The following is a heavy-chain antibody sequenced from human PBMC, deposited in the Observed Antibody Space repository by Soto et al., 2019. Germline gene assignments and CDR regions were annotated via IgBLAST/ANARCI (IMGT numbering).Heavy chain of an antibody. CDR3: ARHYSSGSRNWFDP. D-gene: IGHD6-19*01. CDR2: IYYSGST. CDR1: GGSINSSSYF. J-gene: IGHJ5*02. Sequence: PSETLSLTCSVSGGSINSSSYFWGWVRQPPGKGLEWIGSIYYSGSTYYTPSLRSRVTISVDTSTNQFSLKLSSVTAADTAVFYCARHYSSGSRNWFDPWGQGTLVTVSS. V-gene: IGHV4-39*01.